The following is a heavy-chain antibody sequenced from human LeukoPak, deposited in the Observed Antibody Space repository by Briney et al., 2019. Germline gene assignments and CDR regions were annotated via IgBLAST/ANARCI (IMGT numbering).Heavy chain of an antibody. J-gene: IGHJ3*02. CDR3: ARARDSSGVHDAFDI. CDR2: IYYSGST. D-gene: IGHD3-22*01. Sequence: PSQTLSLTCTVSGVSISSGGYYWRWIRQHPGKGLEWIGYIYYSGSTYYNPSLKSRVTISVDTSKNQFSLKLSSVTAADTAVYYCARARDSSGVHDAFDIWGQGTMVTISS. V-gene: IGHV4-31*03. CDR1: GVSISSGGYY.